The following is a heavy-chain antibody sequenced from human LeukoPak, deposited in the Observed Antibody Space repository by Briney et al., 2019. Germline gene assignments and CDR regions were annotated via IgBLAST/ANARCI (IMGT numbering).Heavy chain of an antibody. V-gene: IGHV3-7*01. CDR3: ARDDCSSISCYHNWFDP. Sequence: PGGSLRLSCAASGFTFSSYWMSWVRQAPGKGLEWVANIKQDGSEKYYVDSVKGRFTISRDNAKNSLCLQMNSLRAEDTAVHYCARDDCSSISCYHNWFDPWGQGTLVTVSS. D-gene: IGHD2-2*01. J-gene: IGHJ5*02. CDR1: GFTFSSYW. CDR2: IKQDGSEK.